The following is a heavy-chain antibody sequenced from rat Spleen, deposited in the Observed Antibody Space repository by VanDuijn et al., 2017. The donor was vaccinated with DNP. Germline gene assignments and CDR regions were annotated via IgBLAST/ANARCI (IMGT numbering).Heavy chain of an antibody. J-gene: IGHJ2*01. D-gene: IGHD1-11*01. Sequence: EVQLVESGGGLVQPGRSLKLSCAASGFIFNDYGMAWVRQTPKKGLEWVATISTGGGTLYYRDSVRGRFTISRDNAKSTLYLQMNRLRSEDTATYYCAKAGGYSPWYFDYWGQGVMVTVSS. CDR3: AKAGGYSPWYFDY. V-gene: IGHV5S13*01. CDR1: GFIFNDYG. CDR2: ISTGGGTL.